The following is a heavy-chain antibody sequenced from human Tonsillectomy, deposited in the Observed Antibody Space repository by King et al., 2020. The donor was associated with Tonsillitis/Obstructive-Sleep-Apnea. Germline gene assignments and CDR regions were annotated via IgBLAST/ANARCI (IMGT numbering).Heavy chain of an antibody. D-gene: IGHD4-11*01. CDR1: GFTFSSYE. CDR2: ISSSGSTI. J-gene: IGHJ6*03. CDR3: ARDPPTVSTEYYYYYYIDV. Sequence: QLVQSGGGLVQPGGSLRLSCAASGFTFSSYEMNWVRQAPGKGLEWVSYISSSGSTIYYADSVKGRFTISRDNAKNALYLQMNSLRAEDTAVYYCARDPPTVSTEYYYYYYIDVWGNGTTFTVSS. V-gene: IGHV3-48*03.